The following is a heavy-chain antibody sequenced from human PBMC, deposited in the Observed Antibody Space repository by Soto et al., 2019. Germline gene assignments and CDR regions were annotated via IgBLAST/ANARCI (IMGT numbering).Heavy chain of an antibody. J-gene: IGHJ4*02. D-gene: IGHD5-18*01. V-gene: IGHV3-30-3*01. CDR1: GFTFIIYA. CDR2: ISYDGSNK. Sequence: PGGSLILSCSASGFTFIIYAMHWVRQAPGKGLEWVAVISYDGSNKYYADSVKGRFTISRDNSKNTLYLQMNSLRAEDTAVYYCARDLVRGYSYGPSFGYWGQGTLVTVSS. CDR3: ARDLVRGYSYGPSFGY.